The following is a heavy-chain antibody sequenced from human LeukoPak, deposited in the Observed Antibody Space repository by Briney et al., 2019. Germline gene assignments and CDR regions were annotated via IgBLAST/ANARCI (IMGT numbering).Heavy chain of an antibody. CDR2: INPNSGGT. J-gene: IGHJ4*02. D-gene: IGHD6-19*01. CDR1: GYTFTGYY. CDR3: ARDEGYSSGWTLYYFDY. Sequence: ASVKVSCKASGYTFTGYYMHWVRQAPGQGLEWMGWINPNSGGTNYAQKFQGRVTMTRDTSISTAYMELSRLRSDDTAVYYCARDEGYSSGWTLYYFDYWGQGTLVTVSS. V-gene: IGHV1-2*02.